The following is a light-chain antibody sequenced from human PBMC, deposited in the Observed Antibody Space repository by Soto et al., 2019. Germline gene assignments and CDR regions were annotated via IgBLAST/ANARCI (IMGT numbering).Light chain of an antibody. J-gene: IGLJ2*01. CDR3: SSYTSSSVV. CDR1: SSDVGGYNY. V-gene: IGLV2-14*01. Sequence: QSALTQPASVSGSPGQSITISCTGTSSDVGGYNYVSWYQQHPGKAPKLMVYEVNNRPSGVSNRFSGSKSGNTASLTISGLQAEDEAGYYCSSYTSSSVVFGGGTKVTVL. CDR2: EVN.